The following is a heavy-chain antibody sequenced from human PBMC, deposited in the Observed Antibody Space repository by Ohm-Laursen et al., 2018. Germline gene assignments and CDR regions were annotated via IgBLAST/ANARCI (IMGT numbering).Heavy chain of an antibody. CDR3: ARGLDLPYWYFDL. V-gene: IGHV1-18*01. CDR2: ISAYNGNT. D-gene: IGHD3/OR15-3a*01. Sequence: ESSVKVSCKASGYTFTSYGISWVRQAPGQGLEWMGWISAYNGNTNYAQKLQGRVTMTTDTSTSTAYMELRSLRSDDTAVYYCARGLDLPYWYFDLWGHGTLVSVSS. J-gene: IGHJ2*01. CDR1: GYTFTSYG.